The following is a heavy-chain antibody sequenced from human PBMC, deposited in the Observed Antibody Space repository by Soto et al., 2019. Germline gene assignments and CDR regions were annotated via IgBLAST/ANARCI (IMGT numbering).Heavy chain of an antibody. V-gene: IGHV1-69*01. D-gene: IGHD3-22*01. CDR1: GGTFSSYA. CDR3: ARDRRHYYDSSGYYYALDY. J-gene: IGHJ4*02. CDR2: IIPIFGTA. Sequence: KVSCKASGGTFSSYAISWVRQAPGQGLEWMGGIIPIFGTANYAQKFQGRVTITADESTSTAYMELSSLRSEDTAVYYCARDRRHYYDSSGYYYALDYWGQGTLVTVSS.